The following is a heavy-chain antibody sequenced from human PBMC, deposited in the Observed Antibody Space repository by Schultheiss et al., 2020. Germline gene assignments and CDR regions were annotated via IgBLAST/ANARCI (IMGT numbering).Heavy chain of an antibody. D-gene: IGHD6-13*01. CDR1: GGSISSYY. CDR3: AREEQQLVPDY. V-gene: IGHV4-4*07. J-gene: IGHJ4*02. Sequence: SQTLSLTCTVSGGSISSYYWSWIRQPPGKGLEWIGRIYTSGSTNYNPSLKSRVTMSVDTSKNQFSLKLSSVTAADTAVYYCAREEQQLVPDYWGQGTLVTVSS. CDR2: IYTSGST.